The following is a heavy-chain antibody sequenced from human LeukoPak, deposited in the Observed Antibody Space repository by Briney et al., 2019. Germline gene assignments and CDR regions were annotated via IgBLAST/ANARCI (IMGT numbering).Heavy chain of an antibody. CDR1: GYTFTDYY. D-gene: IGHD6-19*01. Sequence: GASVKVSCKASGYTFTDYYMHWVRQAPGQGLEWMGIINPSGGSTSYAQKFQGRVTMTRDTSTSTVYMELSSLRSEDTAVYYCARDLIAVAGPYYYGMDVWGQGTTVTVSS. CDR3: ARDLIAVAGPYYYGMDV. J-gene: IGHJ6*02. V-gene: IGHV1-46*01. CDR2: INPSGGST.